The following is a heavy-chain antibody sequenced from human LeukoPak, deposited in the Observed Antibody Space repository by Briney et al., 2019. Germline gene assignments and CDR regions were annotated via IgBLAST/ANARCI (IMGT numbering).Heavy chain of an antibody. CDR2: INHSGST. V-gene: IGHV4-34*01. J-gene: IGHJ4*02. D-gene: IGHD3-10*01. CDR1: GGSFSGYY. CDR3: AGGANGSGPIDY. Sequence: SETLSLTCAVYGGSFSGYYWSWIRQPPGKGLEWIGEINHSGSTNYNPSLKSRVTISVDTSKNQFSLKLSSVTAAGTAVYYCAGGANGSGPIDYWGQGTLVTVSS.